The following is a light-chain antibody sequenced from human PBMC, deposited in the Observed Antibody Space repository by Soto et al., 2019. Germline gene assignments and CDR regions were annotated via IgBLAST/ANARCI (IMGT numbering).Light chain of an antibody. CDR2: GAS. V-gene: IGKV3-15*01. CDR3: QQYNAWPLT. Sequence: EVVMTQSPATLSVSPGERATLSCKASQSVSSTLAWYQPNPGQAPRLLIYGASTRAASIPARFSGSGSGTEFTLTISSLQSEDFAVYYCQQYNAWPLTFGGGTKVEIK. CDR1: QSVSST. J-gene: IGKJ4*01.